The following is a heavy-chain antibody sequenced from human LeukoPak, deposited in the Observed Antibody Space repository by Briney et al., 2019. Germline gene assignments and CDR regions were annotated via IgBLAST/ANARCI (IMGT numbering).Heavy chain of an antibody. CDR2: MNPNSGNT. J-gene: IGHJ4*02. CDR3: ARFSYSNPLDY. CDR1: GGTFSSYA. D-gene: IGHD4-11*01. Sequence: GASVKVSCKASGGTFSSYAISWVRQATGQGLEWMGWMNPNSGNTGYAQKFQGRVTMTRNTSISTAYMELSSLRSEDTAVYYCARFSYSNPLDYWGQGTLVTVSS. V-gene: IGHV1-8*02.